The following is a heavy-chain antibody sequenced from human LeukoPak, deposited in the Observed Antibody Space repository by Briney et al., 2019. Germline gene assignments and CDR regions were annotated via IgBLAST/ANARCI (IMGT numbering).Heavy chain of an antibody. CDR3: ARDPGGPLSGYDRGGFDY. J-gene: IGHJ4*02. CDR2: IYYSGST. V-gene: IGHV4-39*07. CDR1: GGSISSSSYY. Sequence: SETLSLTCTVSGGSISSSSYYWGWIRQPPGKGLEWIGSIYYSGSTYYNPSLKSRVTISVDTSKNQFSLKLSSVTAADTAVYYCARDPGGPLSGYDRGGFDYWGQGTLVTVSS. D-gene: IGHD5-12*01.